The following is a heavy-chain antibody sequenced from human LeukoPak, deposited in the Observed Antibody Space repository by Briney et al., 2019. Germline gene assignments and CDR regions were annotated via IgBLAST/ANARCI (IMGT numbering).Heavy chain of an antibody. CDR1: GFTFSSYN. D-gene: IGHD2-2*01. Sequence: GGSLRLSCAASGFTFSSYNLNWVRQAPGKGLEWVSSISSRSTYIYYADSVKGRFTISRDNAKNSLYLQMNSLRAEDTALYYCARDSAEYQLLRDFDYWGQGTLVTVSS. CDR2: ISSRSTYI. J-gene: IGHJ4*02. V-gene: IGHV3-21*01. CDR3: ARDSAEYQLLRDFDY.